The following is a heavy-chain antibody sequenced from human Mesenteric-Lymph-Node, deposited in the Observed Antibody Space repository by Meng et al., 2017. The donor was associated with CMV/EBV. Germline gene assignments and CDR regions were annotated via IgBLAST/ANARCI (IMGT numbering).Heavy chain of an antibody. CDR3: ARDPPRRFDP. J-gene: IGHJ5*02. Sequence: ETLSLTCAASGFTFSSYWMSWVRQAPGKGLEWVANINQDGSEIHYVDSVKDRFSISRDNAKNSFYLQMNSLRAEDTAVYYCARDPPRRFDPWGQGTLVTVSS. CDR1: GFTFSSYW. V-gene: IGHV3-7*01. CDR2: INQDGSEI.